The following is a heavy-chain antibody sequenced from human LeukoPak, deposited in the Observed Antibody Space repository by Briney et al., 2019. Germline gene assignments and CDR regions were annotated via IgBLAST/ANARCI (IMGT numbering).Heavy chain of an antibody. CDR1: GASISSYY. D-gene: IGHD4-17*01. V-gene: IGHV4-59*01. CDR3: AGGPAVTTNDY. J-gene: IGHJ4*02. CDR2: IHYTGST. Sequence: SETLSLTCTVSGASISSYYWTWIRHTPRKGLEWIGYIHYTGSTNYNPSLKSRVTISVDTSKGQFSLDLTSVTAADTAVYYCAGGPAVTTNDYWGQGTLVTVLS.